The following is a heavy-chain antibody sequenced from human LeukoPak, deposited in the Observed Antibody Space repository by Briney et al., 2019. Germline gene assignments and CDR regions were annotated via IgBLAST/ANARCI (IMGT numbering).Heavy chain of an antibody. V-gene: IGHV3-23*01. CDR3: ASGFLDDFWSGHF. CDR1: GFTFSSYA. J-gene: IGHJ4*02. D-gene: IGHD3-3*01. Sequence: GGSLRLSCAASGFTFSSYAMSWVRQAPGKGLEWVSAISGSGGSTYYADSVKGRFTISRDNSKNTLYLQMNSLRAEDTAVYFCASGFLDDFWSGHFWGQGTLVTVSS. CDR2: ISGSGGST.